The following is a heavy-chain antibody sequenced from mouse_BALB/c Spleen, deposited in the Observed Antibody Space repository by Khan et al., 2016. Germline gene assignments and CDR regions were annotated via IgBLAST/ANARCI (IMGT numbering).Heavy chain of an antibody. CDR1: GFDFSRYW. CDR2: INPDSSTT. Sequence: EVKLLESGGGLVQPGGSLKLSCAASGFDFSRYWMSWVRQAPGKGLEWIGEINPDSSTTNYTPSLKDTFIISRDNAKNTLYLQMSKVRSEDTALYYCARAGYYGYLAYWGQGTQVTVSA. J-gene: IGHJ3*01. D-gene: IGHD1-1*01. CDR3: ARAGYYGYLAY. V-gene: IGHV4-1*02.